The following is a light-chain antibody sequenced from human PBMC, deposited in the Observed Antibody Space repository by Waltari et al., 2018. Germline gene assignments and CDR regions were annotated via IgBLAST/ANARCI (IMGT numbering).Light chain of an antibody. CDR1: QDISNY. CDR3: QQYDSLPLT. CDR2: ATS. V-gene: IGKV1-33*01. J-gene: IGKJ3*01. Sequence: DVQMTQSPSSLSASVGDRVTITCQASQDISNYLNWYQQKPGKTPNLLIYATSNLESGVPSRFSGGGSGTLFTFTISSLQPEDIATYYYQQYDSLPLTFGPGTTVDV.